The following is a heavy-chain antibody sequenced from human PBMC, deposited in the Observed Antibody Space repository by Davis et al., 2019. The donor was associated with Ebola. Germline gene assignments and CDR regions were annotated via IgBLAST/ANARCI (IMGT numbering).Heavy chain of an antibody. J-gene: IGHJ5*02. D-gene: IGHD3-22*01. CDR3: AREYSYDSSGYSSSTNWFDP. CDR2: FYYSGNT. V-gene: IGHV4-30-4*07. Sequence: SETLSLTCAVSGVSISSGGYSWSWIRQPPGKGLEWIGYFYYSGNTYYNPSLKSRVTISVDTSKNQFSLKLTSATAADTAVYYCAREYSYDSSGYSSSTNWFDPWGQGTLVTVSS. CDR1: GVSISSGGYS.